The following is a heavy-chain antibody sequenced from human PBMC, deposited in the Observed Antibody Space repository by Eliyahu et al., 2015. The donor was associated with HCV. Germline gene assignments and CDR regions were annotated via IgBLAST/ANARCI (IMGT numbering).Heavy chain of an antibody. CDR3: ARGPLITMVRGVMPKYYYYFDY. CDR2: INHSGST. Sequence: QVQLQQWGAGLLKPSETLSLXCAVYGGSFXGYYWXWIRQPPGKGLEWIGEINHSGSTNYNPSLKSRVTISVDTSKNQFSLKLSSVTAADTTVYYCARGPLITMVRGVMPKYYYYFDYWGQGTLVTVSS. J-gene: IGHJ4*02. V-gene: IGHV4-34*01. CDR1: GGSFXGYY. D-gene: IGHD3-10*01.